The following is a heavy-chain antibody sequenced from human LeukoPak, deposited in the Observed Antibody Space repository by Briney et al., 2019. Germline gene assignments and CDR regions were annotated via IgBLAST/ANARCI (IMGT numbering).Heavy chain of an antibody. J-gene: IGHJ4*02. CDR3: PKGDSSGWPYYFDY. CDR2: ISGSGGST. D-gene: IGHD6-19*01. Sequence: GGSLRLSCAASGFTFSSYAMSWVRQAPGKGLEWVSVISGSGGSTYYADSVKGWFVISRDNSKNTLYLQMNSLRAEDTAVYYCPKGDSSGWPYYFDYWGQGTLVTVSS. CDR1: GFTFSSYA. V-gene: IGHV3-23*01.